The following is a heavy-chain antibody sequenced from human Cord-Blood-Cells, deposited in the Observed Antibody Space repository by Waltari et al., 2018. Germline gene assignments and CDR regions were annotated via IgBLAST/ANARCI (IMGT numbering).Heavy chain of an antibody. CDR1: GGSISMSSYY. Sequence: QLQLQESGPGLVKPSETLSLTCTVYGGSISMSSYYWGWIRQPPGKGLEWIGSIYYSGSTYYNPSLKSRVTISVDTSKNQFSLKLSSVTAADTAVYYCASEGSGNYDYWGQGTLVTVSS. J-gene: IGHJ4*02. CDR3: ASEGSGNYDY. CDR2: IYYSGST. D-gene: IGHD1-26*01. V-gene: IGHV4-39*07.